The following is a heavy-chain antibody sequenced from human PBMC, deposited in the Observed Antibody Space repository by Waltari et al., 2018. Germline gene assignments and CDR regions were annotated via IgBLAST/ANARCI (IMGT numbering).Heavy chain of an antibody. CDR3: ARRINYYGSGSWADAFDI. D-gene: IGHD3-10*01. CDR1: GGSISSYY. Sequence: QVQLQESGPGLVKPSETLSLTCTVSGGSISSYYWSWIRQPPGKGLEWIGYNNYSGSTNYNPSLKSRVTISVDTSKNQFSLKLGSVTAADTAVYYCARRINYYGSGSWADAFDIWGQGTMVTVSS. V-gene: IGHV4-59*12. CDR2: NNYSGST. J-gene: IGHJ3*02.